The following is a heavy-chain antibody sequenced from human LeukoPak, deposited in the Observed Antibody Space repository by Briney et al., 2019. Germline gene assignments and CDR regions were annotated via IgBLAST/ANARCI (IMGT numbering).Heavy chain of an antibody. CDR3: AIVLRFLESSIDY. D-gene: IGHD3-3*01. V-gene: IGHV4-30-2*01. J-gene: IGHJ4*02. CDR1: GGSISSGGYY. Sequence: PSETLSLTCTVSGGSISSGGYYWSWIRQPPGKGLEWIGYIYHSGSTHYNPSLKSRVTISADRSKNQFSLKLSSVTAADTAVYYCAIVLRFLESSIDYWGQGTLVTVSS. CDR2: IYHSGST.